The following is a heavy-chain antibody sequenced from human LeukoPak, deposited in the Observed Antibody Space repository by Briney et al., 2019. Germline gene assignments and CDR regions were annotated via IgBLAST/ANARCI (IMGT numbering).Heavy chain of an antibody. V-gene: IGHV3-23*01. D-gene: IGHD1-7*01. CDR1: GFTFSSYA. CDR3: AKDTTGTLNWFDP. CDR2: ISGSGGST. Sequence: GGSLRLACAAAGFTFSSYAISWVRQAPGKGLDWVAAISGSGGSTYYADSVKGRFTISRDNSKNTLYLQMNILRAEDTAVYYCAKDTTGTLNWFDPWGQGTLVTVSS. J-gene: IGHJ5*02.